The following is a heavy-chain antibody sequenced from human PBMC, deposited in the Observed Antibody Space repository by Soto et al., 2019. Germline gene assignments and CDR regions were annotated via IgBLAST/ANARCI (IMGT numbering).Heavy chain of an antibody. CDR3: ARYGRTGDDYDYYDMYV. D-gene: IGHD7-27*01. Sequence: QVQLVQSGAEVKKPGSSVKVSCKASGGTFSSHTINWVRQAPGQGLEWMGRIIPILGITNYAQRFQGRVTXIXXRLPSAANMYLTRLISEETAVYYCARYGRTGDDYDYYDMYVWGQGTTVNVSS. CDR2: IIPILGIT. CDR1: GGTFSSHT. V-gene: IGHV1-69*02. J-gene: IGHJ6*02.